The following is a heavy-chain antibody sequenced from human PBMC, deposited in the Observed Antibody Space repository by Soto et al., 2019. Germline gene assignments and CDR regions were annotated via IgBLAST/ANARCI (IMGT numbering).Heavy chain of an antibody. CDR1: GFSLSTTGVG. J-gene: IGHJ4*02. Sequence: SGPTLVNPTQTLTLTCTFSGFSLSTTGVGVGWIRQPPGKALEWLALIYWNDDKRYSPSLKSRLTIIKDASKNQVVLILTNMDPVDTATYYCARRPTAQNYGDYYDYWGQGALVT. D-gene: IGHD4-17*01. CDR2: IYWNDDK. V-gene: IGHV2-5*01. CDR3: ARRPTAQNYGDYYDY.